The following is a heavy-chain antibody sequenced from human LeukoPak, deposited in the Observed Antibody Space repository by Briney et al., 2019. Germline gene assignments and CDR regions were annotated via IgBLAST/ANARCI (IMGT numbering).Heavy chain of an antibody. V-gene: IGHV1-46*01. CDR2: INPSGGSI. CDR3: ARDRRSYYWRFDP. Sequence: ASVKVSCKASGYAFTGYYMHLVRQAPGQGLEWMGIINPSGGSISYAQKFQGRVTMTRDTSTSTVYMELSSLRSEDTAVYYCARDRRSYYWRFDPWGQGTLVTVSS. J-gene: IGHJ5*02. CDR1: GYAFTGYY. D-gene: IGHD1-26*01.